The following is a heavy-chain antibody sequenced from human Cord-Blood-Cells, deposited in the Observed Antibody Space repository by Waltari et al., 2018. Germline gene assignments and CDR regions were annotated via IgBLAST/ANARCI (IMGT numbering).Heavy chain of an antibody. V-gene: IGHV3-21*01. CDR3: ARDRDSSSWFDY. J-gene: IGHJ4*02. Sequence: EVQLVESGGGLVKPGGSLRLSCAASGSTFSSYNMNWVRQAPGKGLEWVSSISSSSSYIYYADSVKGRFTISRDNAKNSLYLQMNSLRAEDTAVYYCARDRDSSSWFDYWGQGTLVTVSS. D-gene: IGHD6-13*01. CDR2: ISSSSSYI. CDR1: GSTFSSYN.